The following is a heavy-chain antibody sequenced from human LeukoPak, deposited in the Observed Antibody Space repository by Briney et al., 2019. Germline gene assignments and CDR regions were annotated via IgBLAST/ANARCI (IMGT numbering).Heavy chain of an antibody. V-gene: IGHV3-23*01. CDR1: GFTFSNYA. CDR3: ATGAPAGWRGLDV. Sequence: PGGSLRLSCAASGFTFSNYAMNWVRQAPGKGLEWVSAISGSGGDTYYADSVKGRFTMSRDNSKNTLYLQMNSLRAEDTAVYYCATGAPAGWRGLDVWGQGTTVTVS. CDR2: ISGSGGDT. J-gene: IGHJ6*02. D-gene: IGHD6-13*01.